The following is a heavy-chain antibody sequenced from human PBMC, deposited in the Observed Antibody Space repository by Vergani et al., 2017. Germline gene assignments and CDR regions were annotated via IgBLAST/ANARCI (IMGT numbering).Heavy chain of an antibody. Sequence: QVQLVQSGAEVKKPGASVKVSCKASGYTFTDYFMHWVRQAPGQGLEWMGWINPNSGGTNYAQKFQGRVTKTRDTSISTAYMELSNLRSDDTAVYYCARVGTSSNRDYFDYWGQGTLVTGSS. CDR3: ARVGTSSNRDYFDY. V-gene: IGHV1-2*02. D-gene: IGHD2-2*01. J-gene: IGHJ4*02. CDR2: INPNSGGT. CDR1: GYTFTDYF.